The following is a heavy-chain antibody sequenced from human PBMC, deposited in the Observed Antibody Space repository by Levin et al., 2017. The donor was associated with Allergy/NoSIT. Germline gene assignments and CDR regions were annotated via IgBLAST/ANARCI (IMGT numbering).Heavy chain of an antibody. J-gene: IGHJ3*02. CDR2: ISWNSGSI. V-gene: IGHV3-9*01. CDR3: AKDRLTTLTTTGASDI. D-gene: IGHD4-11*01. Sequence: LRLSCAASGFTFDDYAMHWVRQAPGKGLEWVSGISWNSGSISYADSVRGRFAISRDNAKNSLYLQMNSLRAEDTAFYYCAKDRLTTLTTTGASDIWGQGTMVTVSS. CDR1: GFTFDDYA.